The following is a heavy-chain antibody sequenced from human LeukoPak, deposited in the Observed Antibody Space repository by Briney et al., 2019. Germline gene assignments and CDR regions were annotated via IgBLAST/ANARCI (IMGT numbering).Heavy chain of an antibody. CDR1: GFTFSNSA. D-gene: IGHD3-10*01. CDR2: ISGETNNT. CDR3: AKRYSDGGFDP. Sequence: GGTLRLSCAASGFTFSNSAMTWVRQGPGKGLEWVSSISGETNNTYYSDSVKGRFTISRDNSKNTVFLQMNDLTIEDTAIYYCAKRYSDGGFDPWGQGTLVTVSS. J-gene: IGHJ5*02. V-gene: IGHV3-23*01.